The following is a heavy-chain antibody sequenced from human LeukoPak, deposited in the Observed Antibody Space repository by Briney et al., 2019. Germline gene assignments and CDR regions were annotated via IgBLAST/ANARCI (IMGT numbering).Heavy chain of an antibody. J-gene: IGHJ4*02. V-gene: IGHV1-8*01. CDR2: MNPNSGNT. CDR1: GYTFTSYD. Sequence: ASVKVSCKASGYTFTSYDMNWVRQATGQGLEWMGWMNPNSGNTGYAQKFQGRVTMTRDTSINTAYMELSSLTSDDTAVYFCARGSAAVAGRDYWGQGTLVTVSS. D-gene: IGHD6-19*01. CDR3: ARGSAAVAGRDY.